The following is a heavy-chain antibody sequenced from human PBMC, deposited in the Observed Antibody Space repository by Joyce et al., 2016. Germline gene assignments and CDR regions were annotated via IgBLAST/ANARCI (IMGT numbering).Heavy chain of an antibody. D-gene: IGHD3-10*01. V-gene: IGHV4-34*01. CDR1: GGSLSGYY. J-gene: IGHJ1*01. CDR3: ARARRGIILARGEMGEYLQH. CDR2: VNDRGKT. Sequence: QVQLQEWGAGLLKPSETLSLTCAVYGGSLSGYYWSWMRQAPGMGLGRSGEVNDRGKTNYKPSRKSRATTSKDTAKNHCSLRLTTVTAADTAVYFCARARRGIILARGEMGEYLQHWGRGTVVIVSS.